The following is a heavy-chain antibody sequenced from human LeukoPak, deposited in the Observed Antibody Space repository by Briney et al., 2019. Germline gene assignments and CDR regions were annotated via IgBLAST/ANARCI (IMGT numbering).Heavy chain of an antibody. CDR2: IYYSGST. D-gene: IGHD1-7*01. CDR3: ARHENYGTFDY. CDR1: GGSISSYY. Sequence: PSETLSLTCTDSGGSISSYYWSWIRQPPGKGLEWIGYIYYSGSTNYNPSLKSRVTISVDTSKNQFSLKLSSVTAADTAVYYCARHENYGTFDYWGQGTLVTVSS. V-gene: IGHV4-59*08. J-gene: IGHJ4*02.